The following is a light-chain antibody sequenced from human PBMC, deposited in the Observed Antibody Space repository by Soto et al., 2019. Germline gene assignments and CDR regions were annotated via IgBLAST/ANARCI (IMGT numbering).Light chain of an antibody. V-gene: IGKV1-6*01. J-gene: IGKJ1*01. Sequence: AIQMTQSPSSLYASVGDRVTIICRASQGIRNDLGWYQQRPGKAPKLLIYATSNLQSGVPSRFSGSGSGTDLTLTISSLQPEDFATYYCLQDYSYPRTFGQGTKVEIK. CDR2: ATS. CDR3: LQDYSYPRT. CDR1: QGIRND.